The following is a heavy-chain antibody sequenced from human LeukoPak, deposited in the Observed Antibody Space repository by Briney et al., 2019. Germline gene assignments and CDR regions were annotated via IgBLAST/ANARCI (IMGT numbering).Heavy chain of an antibody. CDR1: GFTFDDYA. Sequence: GGSLRLSCAASGFTFDDYAMHWVRQAPGKGLEWVSVIYSGGSTYYADSVKGRFTISRDNSKNTLYLQMNSLRAEDTAVYYCARAVRGWLQSPHFDYWGQGTLVTVSS. CDR3: ARAVRGWLQSPHFDY. J-gene: IGHJ4*02. V-gene: IGHV3-53*01. CDR2: IYSGGST. D-gene: IGHD5-24*01.